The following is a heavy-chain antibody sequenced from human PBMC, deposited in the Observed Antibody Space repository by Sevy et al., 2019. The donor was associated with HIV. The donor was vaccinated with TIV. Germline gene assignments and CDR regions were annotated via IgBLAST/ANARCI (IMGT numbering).Heavy chain of an antibody. Sequence: SETLSLTCTVSGGSIGTGSDYWSWIRQPAGKGLEWIGRIYTSGTTNYNPFLKSRVTISLDTSKNQFSLKLGSVTAADTAVYYCARLNYDVLSGSYDAFDIWGQGTMVTVSS. V-gene: IGHV4-61*02. CDR2: IYTSGTT. J-gene: IGHJ3*02. CDR3: ARLNYDVLSGSYDAFDI. D-gene: IGHD3-3*01. CDR1: GGSIGTGSDY.